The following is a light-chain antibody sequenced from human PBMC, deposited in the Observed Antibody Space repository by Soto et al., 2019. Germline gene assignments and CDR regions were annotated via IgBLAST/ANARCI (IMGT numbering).Light chain of an antibody. J-gene: IGKJ4*01. CDR2: GAS. Sequence: EIVLTQSPATLSLSPGQGATLSCRASQGIGSTLAWYQQKPGQTPRLLIYGASTRATGVPARFSGSASGTEFTLTITSLQSEDFAVYYCQHYANWPLTFGVGTKVDIK. V-gene: IGKV3-15*01. CDR1: QGIGST. CDR3: QHYANWPLT.